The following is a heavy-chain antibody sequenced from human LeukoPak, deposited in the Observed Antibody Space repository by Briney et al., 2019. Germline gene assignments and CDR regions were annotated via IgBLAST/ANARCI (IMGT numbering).Heavy chain of an antibody. Sequence: ASVKVSCKASGYIXTGYYVHWVRQAPGQGLEWMGWINPNSGGTNYAQKFQGRVTITRDTSIRTTYMDLSSLTSDDTAVYYCARPYSSGWSQTDFDYWGQGTLITVSS. D-gene: IGHD6-19*01. J-gene: IGHJ4*02. CDR1: GYIXTGYY. CDR3: ARPYSSGWSQTDFDY. CDR2: INPNSGGT. V-gene: IGHV1-2*02.